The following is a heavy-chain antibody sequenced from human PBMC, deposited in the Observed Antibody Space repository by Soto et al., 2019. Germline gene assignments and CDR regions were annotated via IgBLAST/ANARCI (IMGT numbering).Heavy chain of an antibody. CDR3: ARDEGTPKTYFDY. V-gene: IGHV1-69*01. CDR2: LIPIFGTA. J-gene: IGHJ4*02. D-gene: IGHD2-15*01. CDR1: VGTFSSYA. Sequence: QVQLVQSGAVVQKPGSSVKVSCKASVGTFSSYAISWVRQAPGQGLEWMGGLIPIFGTANYAQKFQGRVTITADESTRTAYMELNRLSSEDTAVYYCARDEGTPKTYFDYWGQGTLVTVAS.